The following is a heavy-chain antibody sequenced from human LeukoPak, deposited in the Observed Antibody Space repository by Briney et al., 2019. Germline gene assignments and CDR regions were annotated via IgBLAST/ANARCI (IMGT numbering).Heavy chain of an antibody. J-gene: IGHJ6*02. D-gene: IGHD1-1*01. Sequence: SETLSLTCTVPGGSMSSYYWSWIRQPAGKGLEYIGRIYTSGDTNSNPSLKSRVTMSVDTSNNQFSLKLRSVTAADTAVYYCARAQLNLLVDFGMDVWGQGTTVTVSS. CDR2: IYTSGDT. CDR3: ARAQLNLLVDFGMDV. V-gene: IGHV4-4*07. CDR1: GGSMSSYY.